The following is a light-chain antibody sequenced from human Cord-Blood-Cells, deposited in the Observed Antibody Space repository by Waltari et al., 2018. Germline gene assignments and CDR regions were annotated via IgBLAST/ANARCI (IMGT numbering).Light chain of an antibody. CDR1: QSVSSY. Sequence: EIVLTQSPATLSLSPGERATLSCRASQSVSSYLAWYQQKPGQAPRRLIYHASNRATGIPARFSGSESGTDFTLTISSLEPEDFAVYYCQQRSNWPRTFGQGTKVEIK. CDR3: QQRSNWPRT. V-gene: IGKV3-11*01. J-gene: IGKJ1*01. CDR2: HAS.